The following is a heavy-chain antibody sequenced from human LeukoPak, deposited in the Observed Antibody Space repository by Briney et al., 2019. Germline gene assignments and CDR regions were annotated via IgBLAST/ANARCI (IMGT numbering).Heavy chain of an antibody. V-gene: IGHV3-23*01. D-gene: IGHD6-13*01. CDR3: AKRDGSWYEIDY. Sequence: GGSLRLSCAASGFTFSSYAISWVRQAPGKGLEWVSEISGSGGSTYYADPVKGRFTISRDNSKNTLYLQMNSLRAEDTAVYYCAKRDGSWYEIDYWGQGTLVTVSS. CDR1: GFTFSSYA. J-gene: IGHJ4*02. CDR2: ISGSGGST.